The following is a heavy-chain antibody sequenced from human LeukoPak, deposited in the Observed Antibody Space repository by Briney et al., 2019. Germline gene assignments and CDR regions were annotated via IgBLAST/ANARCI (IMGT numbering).Heavy chain of an antibody. D-gene: IGHD4/OR15-4a*01. J-gene: IGHJ5*02. CDR3: ARGLSMDTNVEIDH. Sequence: GASVKVSCKAPGYTFTSYGISWVRQAPGQGLEWMGWISPYNGNTKYAQKLQGRLTMTTDTSASTAYMELRSLRSDDTAVYYCARGLSMDTNVEIDHWGQGTLVTVSS. CDR1: GYTFTSYG. V-gene: IGHV1-18*01. CDR2: ISPYNGNT.